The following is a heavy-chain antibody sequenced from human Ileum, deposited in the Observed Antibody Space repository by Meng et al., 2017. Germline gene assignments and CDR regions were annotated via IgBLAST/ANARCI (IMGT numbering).Heavy chain of an antibody. Sequence: QVPLRRWRSRLLNPSDTLSLTLAFIGGSFSGYYWSWIRQPPGKGLEWIGEINHSGSTNYNPSLKSRVTISVDTSKNQFSLKLSSVTAADTAVYYCARGGGRYGPDFDYWGQGTLVTVSS. D-gene: IGHD3-16*01. CDR2: INHSGST. J-gene: IGHJ4*02. CDR1: GGSFSGYY. CDR3: ARGGGRYGPDFDY. V-gene: IGHV4-34*01.